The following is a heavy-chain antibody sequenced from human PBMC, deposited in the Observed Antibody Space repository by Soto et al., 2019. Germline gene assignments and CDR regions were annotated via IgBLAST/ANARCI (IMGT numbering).Heavy chain of an antibody. V-gene: IGHV3-30-3*01. J-gene: IGHJ6*02. Sequence: GGSLRLSCAASGFTFSSYAMHWVRQAPGKGLEWVAVISYDGSNKYYADSVKGRFTISRDNSKNTLYLQMNSLRAEDTAVYYCARDRYNWNYPYYYGMDVWGQGTLVTVSS. CDR1: GFTFSSYA. D-gene: IGHD1-7*01. CDR2: ISYDGSNK. CDR3: ARDRYNWNYPYYYGMDV.